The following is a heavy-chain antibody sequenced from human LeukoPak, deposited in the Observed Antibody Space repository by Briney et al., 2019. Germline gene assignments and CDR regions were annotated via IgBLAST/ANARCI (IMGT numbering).Heavy chain of an antibody. CDR1: GFTFSSYA. CDR2: ISGSGGST. CDR3: AKDRTFGGVIVLDY. J-gene: IGHJ4*02. D-gene: IGHD3-16*02. V-gene: IGHV3-23*01. Sequence: GGSLRLSCAASGFTFSSYAMSWVHQAPGKGLEWVSAISGSGGSTYYADSVKGRFTISRDNSKNTLYLQMNSLRAEDTAVYYCAKDRTFGGVIVLDYWGQGTLVTVSS.